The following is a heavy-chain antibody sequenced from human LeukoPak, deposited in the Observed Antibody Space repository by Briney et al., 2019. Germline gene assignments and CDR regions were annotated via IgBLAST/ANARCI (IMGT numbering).Heavy chain of an antibody. J-gene: IGHJ1*01. CDR1: GGSISSYY. CDR3: ARAIAAAGTRYFQH. V-gene: IGHV4-59*01. CDR2: IYYSGST. D-gene: IGHD6-13*01. Sequence: PSETLSLTCTVSGGSISSYYWSWIRQPPGKGLEWIGYIYYSGSTNYNPSLKSRVTISVDTSKNQFSLKLSSVTAADTAVYYCARAIAAAGTRYFQHWGQGTLVTVSS.